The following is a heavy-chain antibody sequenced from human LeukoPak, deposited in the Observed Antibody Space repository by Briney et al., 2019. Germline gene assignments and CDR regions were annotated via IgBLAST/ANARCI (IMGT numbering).Heavy chain of an antibody. J-gene: IGHJ3*02. CDR1: GGSISSYY. D-gene: IGHD3-16*01. CDR3: ARTAAGGGFDI. Sequence: PSETLSLTCTVSGGSISSYYWSWIRQPPGKGLEWIGYIYYSGSTNKNPSLESRVTMSVDTFKNQFSLRLSSVTAADTAVYFCARTAAGGGFDIWGQGTMVTVSS. CDR2: IYYSGST. V-gene: IGHV4-59*08.